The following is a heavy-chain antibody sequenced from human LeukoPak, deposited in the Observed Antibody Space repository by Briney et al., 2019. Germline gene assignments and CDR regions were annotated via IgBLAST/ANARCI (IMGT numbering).Heavy chain of an antibody. D-gene: IGHD6-13*01. J-gene: IGHJ4*02. V-gene: IGHV3-7*01. CDR1: GFTFSSYW. Sequence: GGSLRLFCAASGFTFSSYWMSWVRQAAGKGLEWVANIKQDGREKYHVDSVKGRFTISRDNAKNSLYLQMNSLRAEDTAVYYCARSGGIAAAGTMYWGQGTLVTVSS. CDR3: ARSGGIAAAGTMY. CDR2: IKQDGREK.